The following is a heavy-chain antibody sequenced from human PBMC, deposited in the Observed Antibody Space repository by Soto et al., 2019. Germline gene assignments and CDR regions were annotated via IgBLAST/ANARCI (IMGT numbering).Heavy chain of an antibody. D-gene: IGHD3-22*01. V-gene: IGHV3-23*01. Sequence: PGGSLRLSCAASGFTFSSYAMSWVRQAPGKGLEWVSAISGSGGSTYYADSVKGRFTISRDNSKNTLYLQMNSLRAEDTAVYYCAKRLSYYDSSGYYPYYYGMDVWGQGTTVTVSS. CDR3: AKRLSYYDSSGYYPYYYGMDV. CDR1: GFTFSSYA. J-gene: IGHJ6*02. CDR2: ISGSGGST.